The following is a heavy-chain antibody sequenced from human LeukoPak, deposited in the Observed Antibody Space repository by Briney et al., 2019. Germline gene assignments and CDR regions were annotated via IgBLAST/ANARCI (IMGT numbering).Heavy chain of an antibody. J-gene: IGHJ3*02. CDR2: ISSSSSYI. CDR3: ARVDFSGYSTYAFDI. V-gene: IGHV3-21*01. CDR1: GFTFSSYS. Sequence: GGSLRLSCAASGFTFSSYSMNWVRQAPGKGLEWVSSISSSSSYIYYADSVKGRFTISRDNAKNSLYLQMNSLRAEDTAVYYCARVDFSGYSTYAFDIWGQGTMVTVSS. D-gene: IGHD3-22*01.